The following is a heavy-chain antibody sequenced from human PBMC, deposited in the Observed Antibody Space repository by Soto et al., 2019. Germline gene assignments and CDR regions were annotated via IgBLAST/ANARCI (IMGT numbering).Heavy chain of an antibody. Sequence: GSLRLSCAASVFTFSSYAMSWVRQAPGKGLEWVSAISGSGGSTYYADSVKGRFTISRDNSKNTLYLQMNSLRAEDTAVYYCAKWSIAAAGGRDYFDYWGQGTLVTVSS. CDR2: ISGSGGST. CDR1: VFTFSSYA. V-gene: IGHV3-23*01. D-gene: IGHD6-13*01. CDR3: AKWSIAAAGGRDYFDY. J-gene: IGHJ4*02.